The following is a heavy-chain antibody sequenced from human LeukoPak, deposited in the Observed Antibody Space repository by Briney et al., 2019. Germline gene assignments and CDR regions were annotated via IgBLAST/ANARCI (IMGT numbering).Heavy chain of an antibody. CDR1: GFTFSSYSM. CDR3: AKIVVVVAATRMLAFDI. J-gene: IGHJ3*02. D-gene: IGHD2-15*01. Sequence: GSLRLSCAASGFTFSSYSMNWARQPPGKGLEWIGEIYHSGSTNYNPSLKSRVTISVDKSKNQFSLKLSSVTAADTAVYYCAKIVVVVAATRMLAFDIWGQGTMVTVSS. CDR2: IYHSGST. V-gene: IGHV4-4*02.